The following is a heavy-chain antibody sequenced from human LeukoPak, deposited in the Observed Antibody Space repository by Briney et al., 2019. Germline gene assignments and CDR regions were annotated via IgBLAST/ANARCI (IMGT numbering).Heavy chain of an antibody. CDR1: GYSFTSYW. CDR3: ARHRGIQLWLYNWFDP. CDR2: IYPGDSDT. D-gene: IGHD5-18*01. Sequence: GESLKISCKGSGYSFTSYWIGWVRQMPGKGLEWMGIIYPGDSDTRYSPSFQGQVTISADKSISTAYLQWSSLKASDTAMYYCARHRGIQLWLYNWFDPWGQGTLVTVCS. J-gene: IGHJ5*02. V-gene: IGHV5-51*01.